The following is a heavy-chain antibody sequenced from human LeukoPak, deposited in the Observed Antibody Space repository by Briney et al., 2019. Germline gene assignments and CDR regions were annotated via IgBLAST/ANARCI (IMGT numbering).Heavy chain of an antibody. V-gene: IGHV3-53*01. J-gene: IGHJ4*02. D-gene: IGHD4-17*01. CDR2: IYSGGST. CDR1: GFIFSSYV. Sequence: GRSLRLSCAASGFIFSSYVMHWVRQAPGKGLEWVSVIYSGGSTYYADSVKGRFTISRDNSKNTLYLQMNSLRAEDTAVYYCASGSDYGDYGYDFDYWGQGTLVTVSS. CDR3: ASGSDYGDYGYDFDY.